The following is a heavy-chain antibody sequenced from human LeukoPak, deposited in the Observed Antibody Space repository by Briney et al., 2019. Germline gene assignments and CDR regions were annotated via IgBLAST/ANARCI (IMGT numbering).Heavy chain of an antibody. CDR2: IRSKAYGGTT. V-gene: IGHV3-49*04. J-gene: IGHJ4*02. Sequence: AGRCLRLSCTASGFTLGDYAMSWVRQAPGKGLEWVGFIRSKAYGGTTEYAASVKGRFTISRDDSKSIAYLQMNSLKTEDTAVYYCTRRESYDSSCYYHPIFDYWGQGTLVTVSS. D-gene: IGHD3-22*01. CDR1: GFTLGDYA. CDR3: TRRESYDSSCYYHPIFDY.